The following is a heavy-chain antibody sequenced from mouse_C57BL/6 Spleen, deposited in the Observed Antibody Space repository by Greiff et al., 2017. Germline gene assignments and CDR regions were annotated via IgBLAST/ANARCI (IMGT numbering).Heavy chain of an antibody. V-gene: IGHV5-16*01. J-gene: IGHJ4*01. Sequence: EVKVVESEGGLVQPGSSMKLSCTASGFTFSDYYMAWVRQVPEKGLEWVANINYDGSSTYYLDSLKSRFIISRDNAKNILYLQMSSLKSEDTATYYCAREGGKRAMDYWGQGTSVTVSS. CDR2: INYDGSST. D-gene: IGHD2-1*01. CDR1: GFTFSDYY. CDR3: AREGGKRAMDY.